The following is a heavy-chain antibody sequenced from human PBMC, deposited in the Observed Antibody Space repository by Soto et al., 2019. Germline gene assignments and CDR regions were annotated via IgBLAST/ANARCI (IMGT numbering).Heavy chain of an antibody. CDR3: DRLPPQHWVND. D-gene: IGHD3-16*01. V-gene: IGHV4-39*01. CDR1: GGCISSSVYY. Sequence: SETLSLTCTVSGGCISSSVYYWGWIRQPPGRGLEWSASLNYNVGTYYNPSLKSRGTISAGTAANQFSLMVKSVTAADTAIYYCDRLPPQHWVNDWGQGTLVTVGS. CDR2: LNYNVGT. J-gene: IGHJ4*02.